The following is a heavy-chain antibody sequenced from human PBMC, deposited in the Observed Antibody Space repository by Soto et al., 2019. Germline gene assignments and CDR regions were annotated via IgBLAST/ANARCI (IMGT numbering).Heavy chain of an antibody. CDR3: ARGSSNWAYYFDF. CDR1: GFTFSSYS. J-gene: IGHJ4*02. V-gene: IGHV3-48*01. Sequence: EVHLVESGGGLVQPGGSLRLSCAASGFTFSSYSLNWVRQGPGKGLEWVSYITSSGTTVYYADSVRGRFTISRDNAKNSLYLQMDSLRADVTAVYYCARGSSNWAYYFDFWGQGTLVTVSS. D-gene: IGHD6-13*01. CDR2: ITSSGTTV.